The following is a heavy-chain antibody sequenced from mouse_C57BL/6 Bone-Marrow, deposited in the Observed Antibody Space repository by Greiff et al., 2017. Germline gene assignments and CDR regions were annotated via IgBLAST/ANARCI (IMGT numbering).Heavy chain of an antibody. CDR2: FTMYSDAT. CDR3: SRAYYGSSYGYAMDY. D-gene: IGHD1-1*01. J-gene: IGHJ4*01. Sequence: LQQSGAELVRPGSSVKLSCKASYFAFMASAMHWVKQRPGHGLEWIGSFTMYSDATEYSENFKGKATLTANTSSSTAYIELSSLTSEDSAVYYCSRAYYGSSYGYAMDYWGRGTAVTVSS. CDR1: YFAFMASA. V-gene: IGHV1-49*01.